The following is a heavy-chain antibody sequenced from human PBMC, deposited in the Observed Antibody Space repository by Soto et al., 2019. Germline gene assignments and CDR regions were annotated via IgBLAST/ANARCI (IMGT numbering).Heavy chain of an antibody. CDR2: ISGSGGST. D-gene: IGHD3-22*01. V-gene: IGHV3-23*01. Sequence: GGSLRLSCAASGFTFNNYAMSWVRQAPGKGLEWVSAISGSGGSTFYANSVKGRFTISRDNSKNTLYLQMNSLGADDTAVYYCAKDKGSGYYDYYYYGMDVWGPGTTVTVSS. J-gene: IGHJ6*02. CDR3: AKDKGSGYYDYYYYGMDV. CDR1: GFTFNNYA.